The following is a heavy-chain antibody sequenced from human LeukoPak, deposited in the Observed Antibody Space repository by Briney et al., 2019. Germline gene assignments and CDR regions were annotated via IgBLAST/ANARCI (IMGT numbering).Heavy chain of an antibody. V-gene: IGHV1-2*02. CDR1: GYTFTFSGYY. Sequence: AASVKVSCKASGYTFTFSGYYMHWVRQAPGQGLEWMGGINPNSGITHPVQKFQGRVTMTRDTSIKPVYLELSSLRSDDPAIYYSAREDYSNSMKNVAEYWGQGTLVTVSS. CDR2: INPNSGIT. J-gene: IGHJ4*02. D-gene: IGHD4-11*01. CDR3: AREDYSNSMKNVAEY.